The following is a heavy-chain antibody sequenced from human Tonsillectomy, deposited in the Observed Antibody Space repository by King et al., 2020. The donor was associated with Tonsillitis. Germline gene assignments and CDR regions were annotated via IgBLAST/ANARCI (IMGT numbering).Heavy chain of an antibody. Sequence: VQLVESGAEVKKPGASVKLSCKTSGYTFTSHYMHWVRQAPGQGLEWMGITNPSGGSSTYAPKFQGRVTLTRDTSTSTFYMKLGSLRSEDTAVYYCARGYITIFGVVIAPGFFDLWGRGTLVTVSS. D-gene: IGHD3-3*01. CDR1: GYTFTSHY. CDR3: ARGYITIFGVVIAPGFFDL. CDR2: TNPSGGSS. V-gene: IGHV1-46*01. J-gene: IGHJ2*01.